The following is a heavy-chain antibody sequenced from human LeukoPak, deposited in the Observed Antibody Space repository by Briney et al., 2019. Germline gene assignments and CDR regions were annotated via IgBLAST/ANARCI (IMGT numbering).Heavy chain of an antibody. D-gene: IGHD6-19*01. J-gene: IGHJ6*03. Sequence: SETLSLTCTVSGGSLSSYYWSWIRQPAGKGLEWIGRIYTSGSTNYNPSLTSRVTMSVDTSKNQFSLKLSSVTAADTAVYYCASSRLDPVYYYYYMDVWGKGTTVTVSS. CDR1: GGSLSSYY. CDR2: IYTSGST. CDR3: ASSRLDPVYYYYYMDV. V-gene: IGHV4-4*07.